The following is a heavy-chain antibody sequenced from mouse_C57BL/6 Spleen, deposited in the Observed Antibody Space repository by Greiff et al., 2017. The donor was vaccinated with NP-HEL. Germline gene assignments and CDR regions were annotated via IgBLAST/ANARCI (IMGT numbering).Heavy chain of an antibody. CDR3: TRSLDGYFDY. Sequence: VQLQQSGPVLARPGASVKMSCKTSGYTFTSYWMHWVKQRPGPGLEWIGAIYPGNSDTSYNQKFKGKAKLTAVTSASTAYMELSSLTKEDSAVYYCTRSLDGYFDYWGQGTTLTVSS. D-gene: IGHD2-3*01. J-gene: IGHJ2*01. V-gene: IGHV1-5*01. CDR1: GYTFTSYW. CDR2: IYPGNSDT.